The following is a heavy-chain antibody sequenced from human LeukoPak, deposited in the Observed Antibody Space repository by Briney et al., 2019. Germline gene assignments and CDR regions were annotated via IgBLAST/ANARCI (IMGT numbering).Heavy chain of an antibody. CDR1: GGSISSGDYY. J-gene: IGHJ4*02. D-gene: IGHD3-22*01. Sequence: SETLSLTCTVSGGSISSGDYYWSWIRQPPGKGLEWIGYIYYSGSTYYNPSLKSRVTISVDTSKNQFSLKLSSVTAADTAVYYCARGSDSSGSYSYYFDYWGQGTLVTVSS. CDR2: IYYSGST. V-gene: IGHV4-30-4*01. CDR3: ARGSDSSGSYSYYFDY.